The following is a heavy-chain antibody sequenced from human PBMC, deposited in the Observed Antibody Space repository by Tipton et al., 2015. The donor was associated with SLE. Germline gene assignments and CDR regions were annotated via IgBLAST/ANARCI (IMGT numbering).Heavy chain of an antibody. CDR1: GYSISRSYY. J-gene: IGHJ5*02. D-gene: IGHD1-7*01. Sequence: GLVKPSETQSLTCTVSGYSISRSYYWSWIRQPPGKGLEWIGSIYHSGSTYYTPSLQNRVTMSVDTSKNQFSLKLSSMTAADTAIYYCAREPSWDYRPLDLWGQGTLVTVSS. CDR2: IYHSGST. V-gene: IGHV4-38-2*02. CDR3: AREPSWDYRPLDL.